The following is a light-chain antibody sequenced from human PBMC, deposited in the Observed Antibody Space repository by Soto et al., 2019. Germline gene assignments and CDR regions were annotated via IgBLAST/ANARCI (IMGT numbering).Light chain of an antibody. CDR2: GAS. CDR3: QHYGSSGT. CDR1: QSVGSNY. J-gene: IGKJ1*01. V-gene: IGKV3-20*01. Sequence: EIVLTQFPGTLSLSPGERATLSCRASQSVGSNYLAWYKQRPGQPPNLLIFGASHRAPDIPDRFSGSGSGTDFTLTIRRLEPEDFAVYYCQHYGSSGTFGQGTKVDIK.